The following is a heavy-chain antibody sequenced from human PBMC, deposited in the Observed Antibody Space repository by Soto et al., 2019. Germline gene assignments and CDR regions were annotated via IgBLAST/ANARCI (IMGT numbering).Heavy chain of an antibody. CDR3: ARHRVGATRRAFDI. D-gene: IGHD1-26*01. CDR1: GFSFGGYA. CDR2: ISSSSSYI. J-gene: IGHJ3*02. V-gene: IGHV3-21*01. Sequence: GGSLRLSCAASGFSFGGYALSWVRQAPGKGLEWVSSISSSSSYIYYADSVKGRFTISRDNAKNSLYLQMNSLRAEDTAVYYCARHRVGATRRAFDIWGQGTMVTVSS.